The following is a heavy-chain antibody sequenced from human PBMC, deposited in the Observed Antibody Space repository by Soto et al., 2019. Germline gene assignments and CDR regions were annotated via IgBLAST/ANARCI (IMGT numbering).Heavy chain of an antibody. V-gene: IGHV1-69*08. CDR2: IIPILGIA. J-gene: IGHJ2*01. D-gene: IGHD2-15*01. Sequence: QVQLVQSGAEVKKPGSSVKVSCKASGGTFSSYTISWVRQAPGQGLEWMGRIIPILGIANYAQKFQGRVTITADKSTSTAYMELSILRSEDTAVYYCARDVVRIDPLAYFDLWGRGTLVTVSS. CDR1: GGTFSSYT. CDR3: ARDVVRIDPLAYFDL.